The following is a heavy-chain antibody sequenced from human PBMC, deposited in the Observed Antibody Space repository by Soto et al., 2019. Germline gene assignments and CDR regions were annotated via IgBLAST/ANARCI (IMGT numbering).Heavy chain of an antibody. CDR3: ARGSRGPDY. CDR2: IVADGSVT. J-gene: IGHJ4*02. D-gene: IGHD3-10*01. CDR1: GFAFDEYY. Sequence: NPGGSLRLSCVGSGFAFDEYYMSWIRQSPGGGLVWVSYIVADGSVTKYADTFKGRFTMSRDNAKNSVFLQMNSLGVEDTAIYYCARGSRGPDYWGQGTLVTVSS. V-gene: IGHV3-11*06.